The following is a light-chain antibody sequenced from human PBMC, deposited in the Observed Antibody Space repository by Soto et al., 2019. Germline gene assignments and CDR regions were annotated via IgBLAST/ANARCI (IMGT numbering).Light chain of an antibody. V-gene: IGKV3-20*01. J-gene: IGKJ1*01. CDR1: QSFRGL. Sequence: EVVLTPSPVTLSLSPGERATLSCRASQSFRGLLAWYQQKPGQAPRLLIYDAYNRATGIPDRFSGSGSGTDFTLTISRLEPEDFAVYYCQQYGSLSWTFGQGTKVDIK. CDR3: QQYGSLSWT. CDR2: DAY.